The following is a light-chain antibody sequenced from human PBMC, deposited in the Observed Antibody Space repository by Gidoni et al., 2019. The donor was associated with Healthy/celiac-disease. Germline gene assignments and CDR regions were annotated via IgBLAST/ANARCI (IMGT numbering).Light chain of an antibody. CDR1: QSISSY. Sequence: DIQITQSPSSLSASVGDRVTITCRASQSISSYLNCYQQKPGKAPKLMIYAASSLKSGVPSRFSGSGSGTDFTLTISSLQPEDFATYYCQQSYRTPQTFGQGTKVEIK. CDR3: QQSYRTPQT. V-gene: IGKV1-39*01. CDR2: AAS. J-gene: IGKJ1*01.